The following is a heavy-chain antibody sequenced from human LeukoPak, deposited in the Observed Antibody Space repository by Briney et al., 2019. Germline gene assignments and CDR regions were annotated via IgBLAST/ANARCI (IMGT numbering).Heavy chain of an antibody. Sequence: PGGSLRLSCAASGFTFRSYAMSWVRQAPGKGLEWVSAISGSGGSTYYADSVKGRFTISRDNSKNTLYLQMNSLRAEDTAVYYCAKDREAVVINWFDPWGQGTLVTVSS. CDR2: ISGSGGST. V-gene: IGHV3-23*01. CDR3: AKDREAVVINWFDP. CDR1: GFTFRSYA. J-gene: IGHJ5*02. D-gene: IGHD6-19*01.